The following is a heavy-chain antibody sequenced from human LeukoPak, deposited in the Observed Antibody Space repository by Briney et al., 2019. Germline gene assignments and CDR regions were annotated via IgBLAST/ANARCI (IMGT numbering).Heavy chain of an antibody. D-gene: IGHD3-22*01. Sequence: SETLSLTCTVSGGSISSYYWSWIRQPPGKGLEWIGYIYYSGSTNYNPSLKSRVTISVDTSKNQFSLKLSSVTAADTAVYYCARRARYYYDSSGYWGYWGQGTLVTVSS. CDR2: IYYSGST. CDR3: ARRARYYYDSSGYWGY. CDR1: GGSISSYY. V-gene: IGHV4-59*01. J-gene: IGHJ4*02.